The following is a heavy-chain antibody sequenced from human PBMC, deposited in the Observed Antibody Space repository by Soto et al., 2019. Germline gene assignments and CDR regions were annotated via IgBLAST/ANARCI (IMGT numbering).Heavy chain of an antibody. V-gene: IGHV3-30*04. Sequence: QVQLVESGGGVVQPGRSLRLSCAVSGFIVKNYALNWVRQAPGKGLEWVASITRDGYNKYYADSVKGRFTISRDNSKNTLSLHMTALRVEDSSVYYCTKSSGGSSSMGMDYWGPGTLVTVSS. CDR1: GFIVKNYA. J-gene: IGHJ4*02. D-gene: IGHD6-6*01. CDR3: TKSSGGSSSMGMDY. CDR2: ITRDGYNK.